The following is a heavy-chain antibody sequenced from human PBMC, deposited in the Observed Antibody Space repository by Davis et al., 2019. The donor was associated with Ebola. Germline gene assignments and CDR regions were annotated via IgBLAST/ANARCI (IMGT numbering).Heavy chain of an antibody. D-gene: IGHD5-24*01. CDR2: IIPILGIA. Sequence: AASVKVSCKASGGTFSSYTISWVRQAPGQGLEWMGRIIPILGIANYAQKFQGRVTITADKSTSTAYMELSSLRSEDTAVYYCAREGDGYIQSYYYYGMDVWGQGTTVTVSS. CDR1: GGTFSSYT. V-gene: IGHV1-69*04. CDR3: AREGDGYIQSYYYYGMDV. J-gene: IGHJ6*02.